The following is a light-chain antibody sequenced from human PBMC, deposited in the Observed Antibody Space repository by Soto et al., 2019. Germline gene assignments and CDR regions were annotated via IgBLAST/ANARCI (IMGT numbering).Light chain of an antibody. Sequence: QSALTHPRSVSGSPGQSLTISCTGTSSDVGGYNYVSWYQQYPGKVPKLMIYDVTKRPSGVPDRFSGSKSGNTASLTISGLQAEDDADYYCCSHAGSYTDVFGTGTKLTVL. CDR1: SSDVGGYNY. V-gene: IGLV2-11*01. J-gene: IGLJ1*01. CDR3: CSHAGSYTDV. CDR2: DVT.